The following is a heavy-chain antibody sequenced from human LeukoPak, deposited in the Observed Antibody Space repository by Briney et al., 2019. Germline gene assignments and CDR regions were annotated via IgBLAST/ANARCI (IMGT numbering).Heavy chain of an antibody. CDR2: ISGSGGST. J-gene: IGHJ4*02. CDR1: GFTFSSYA. CDR3: VKGGITFGGVIVGNSLDY. V-gene: IGHV3-23*01. D-gene: IGHD3-16*02. Sequence: GGSLRLSCAASGFTFSSYAMSWVRQAPGKGLEWVSAISGSGGSTYYADSVKGRFTISRDNSKNTLYLQMNSLRAEDTAVYYCVKGGITFGGVIVGNSLDYWGRGTLVTVSS.